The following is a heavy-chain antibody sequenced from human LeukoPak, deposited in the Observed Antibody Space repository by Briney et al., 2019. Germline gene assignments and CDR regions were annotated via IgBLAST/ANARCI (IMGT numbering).Heavy chain of an antibody. CDR1: GFTFSSYS. CDR2: ISGSAGST. Sequence: GGSLRLSCAASGFTFSSYSMGWVRQAPGKGLEWVSTISGSAGSTYYADSVKGRFTIFRDNSKNTLYLQMNSLRADDTAVYCCAKSGQVLGYCSGVSCYRDYWGQGTLVTVSS. V-gene: IGHV3-23*01. CDR3: AKSGQVLGYCSGVSCYRDY. J-gene: IGHJ4*02. D-gene: IGHD2-15*01.